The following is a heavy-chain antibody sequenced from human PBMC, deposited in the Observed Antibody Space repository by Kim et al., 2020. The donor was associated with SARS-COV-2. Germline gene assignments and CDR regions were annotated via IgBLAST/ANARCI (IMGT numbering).Heavy chain of an antibody. CDR1: GFTFSSYS. CDR2: ISSSSSYI. D-gene: IGHD2-2*01. V-gene: IGHV3-21*01. J-gene: IGHJ5*02. CDR3: ARAQDTYCSSTSCYVVVGWFDP. Sequence: GGSLRLSCAASGFTFSSYSMNWVRQAPGKGLEWVSSISSSSSYIYYADSVKGRFTISRDNAKNSLYLQMNSLRAEDTAVYYCARAQDTYCSSTSCYVVVGWFDPWGQGTLVTVSS.